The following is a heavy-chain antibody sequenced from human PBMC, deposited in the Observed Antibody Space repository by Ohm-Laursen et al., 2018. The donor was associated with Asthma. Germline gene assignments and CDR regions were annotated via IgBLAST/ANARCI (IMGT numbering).Heavy chain of an antibody. Sequence: GTLSLTCTVSGGSISSYYWSWIRQPPGKGLEWIGYIYYSGSTNYNPSLKSRVTISVDTSKNQFSLKLSSVTAADTAVYYCARFVGGATVWFDPWGQGTLVTVSS. J-gene: IGHJ5*02. V-gene: IGHV4-59*01. D-gene: IGHD1-26*01. CDR2: IYYSGST. CDR3: ARFVGGATVWFDP. CDR1: GGSISSYY.